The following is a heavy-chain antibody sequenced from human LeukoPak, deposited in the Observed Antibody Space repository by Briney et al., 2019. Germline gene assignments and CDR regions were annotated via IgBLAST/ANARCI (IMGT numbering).Heavy chain of an antibody. CDR3: ARVARKVAATGYWFDP. Sequence: GGSLRLSCAVSGFTFSSHWMNWVRQAPGKGLEWVANINQVGSAQNYVDSVKGRFTFSRDNTMNSLSLQMNNLRAEDTAIYYCARVARKVAATGYWFDPWGQGTLVTVSS. V-gene: IGHV3-7*01. CDR1: GFTFSSHW. D-gene: IGHD2-15*01. J-gene: IGHJ5*02. CDR2: INQVGSAQ.